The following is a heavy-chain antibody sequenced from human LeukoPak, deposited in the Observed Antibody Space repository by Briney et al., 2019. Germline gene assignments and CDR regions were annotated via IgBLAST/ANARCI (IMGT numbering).Heavy chain of an antibody. CDR3: ARDAPYSSFHYYYMDV. V-gene: IGHV1-2*02. J-gene: IGHJ6*03. D-gene: IGHD6-6*01. CDR2: INPNSGGT. CDR1: GYTFTSYA. Sequence: GASVKVSCKASGYTFTSYAMNWVRQAPGQGLEWMGWINPNSGGTNYAQKFQGRVTMTRDTSISTAYMELSRLRSDDTAVYYCARDAPYSSFHYYYMDVWGKGTTVTVSS.